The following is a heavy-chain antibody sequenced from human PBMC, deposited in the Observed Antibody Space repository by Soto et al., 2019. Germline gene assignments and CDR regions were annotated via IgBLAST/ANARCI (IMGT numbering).Heavy chain of an antibody. J-gene: IGHJ4*02. V-gene: IGHV2-5*02. CDR3: ARIYCSGGSCYGNYFDY. CDR1: GFSLSTSGVG. CDR2: IYWDDDK. Sequence: QITLKESGPTLVKPTQTLTLTCTFSGFSLSTSGVGVGWIRQSPGKALEWLALIYWDDDKRYSPSLKRRLTITNDSSKNQVVLTMTNMDPVDKATYYCARIYCSGGSCYGNYFDYWGQGTLVTVSS. D-gene: IGHD2-15*01.